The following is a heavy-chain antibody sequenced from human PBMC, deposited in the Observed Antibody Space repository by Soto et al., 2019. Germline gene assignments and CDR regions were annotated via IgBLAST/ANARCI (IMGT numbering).Heavy chain of an antibody. J-gene: IGHJ6*02. CDR2: INHSGST. CDR1: GGSFSGYY. CDR3: AREGAVPAVIGHYYYGMDV. D-gene: IGHD2-2*02. V-gene: IGHV4-34*01. Sequence: PSETLSLTCAVYGGSFSGYYWSWIRQPPGKGLEWIGEINHSGSTNYNPSLKSRVTISVDTSKNQFSLKLSSVTAADTAVYFCAREGAVPAVIGHYYYGMDVWGQGTTVTVSS.